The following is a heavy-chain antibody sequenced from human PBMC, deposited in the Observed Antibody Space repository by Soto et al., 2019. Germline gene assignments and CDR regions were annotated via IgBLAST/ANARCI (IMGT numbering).Heavy chain of an antibody. CDR1: GGTFSSYA. Sequence: ASVKVSCKASGGTFSSYAISWVRQAPGQGLEWMGGIIPIFGTANYAQKFQGRVTITADESTSTAYMELSSLRSEDTAVYYCARDRYYYVWGSNHYVMDGSGQGNTVTV. J-gene: IGHJ6*02. CDR2: IIPIFGTA. CDR3: ARDRYYYVWGSNHYVMDG. D-gene: IGHD3-16*01. V-gene: IGHV1-69*13.